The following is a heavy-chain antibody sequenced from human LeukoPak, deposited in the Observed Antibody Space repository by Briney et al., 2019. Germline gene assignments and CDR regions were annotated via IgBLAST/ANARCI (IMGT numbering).Heavy chain of an antibody. J-gene: IGHJ6*02. CDR3: ARDQWSSSWYDYYYYGMDV. V-gene: IGHV1-18*01. D-gene: IGHD6-13*01. Sequence: ASVKVSCKASGYTFTSYGISWVRQAPGQGLEWMGWISAYNGNTNYAQKLQGRVTMTTDTSTSTAYMELRSLRSDDTAVYYCARDQWSSSWYDYYYYGMDVWGQGTTVTVSS. CDR2: ISAYNGNT. CDR1: GYTFTSYG.